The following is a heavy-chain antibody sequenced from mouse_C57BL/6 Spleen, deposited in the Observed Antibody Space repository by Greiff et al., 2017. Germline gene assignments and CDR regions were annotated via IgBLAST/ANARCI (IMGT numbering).Heavy chain of an antibody. V-gene: IGHV1-50*01. Sequence: QVQLKQPGAELVKPGASVKLSCKASGYTFTSYWMQWVKQRPGQGLEWIGEIDPSDSYTNYNQKFKGKATLTVDTSSSTAYMQLSSLTSEDSAVYYCATSQFNYWGQGTTLTVSS. CDR2: IDPSDSYT. J-gene: IGHJ2*01. CDR1: GYTFTSYW. CDR3: ATSQFNY.